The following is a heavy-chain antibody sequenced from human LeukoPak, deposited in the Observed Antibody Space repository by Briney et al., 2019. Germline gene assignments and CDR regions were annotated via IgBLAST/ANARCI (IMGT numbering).Heavy chain of an antibody. V-gene: IGHV3-15*01. Sequence: PGGSLRLSCAASGFTFSDAWMSWVRQAPGKGLEWVGRIKSKSDGGTTDYPAPVKGRFTISRDDSRNTLYLQMNSLKTEDTAFYYCTRDYHKRVSDYYFDCWGQGTLVTVSS. CDR1: GFTFSDAW. D-gene: IGHD3-3*01. CDR2: IKSKSDGGTT. CDR3: TRDYHKRVSDYYFDC. J-gene: IGHJ4*02.